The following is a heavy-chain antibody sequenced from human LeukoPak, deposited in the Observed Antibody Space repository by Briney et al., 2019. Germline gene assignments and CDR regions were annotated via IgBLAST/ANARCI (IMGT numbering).Heavy chain of an antibody. Sequence: ASVKVSCKASGYTFTNYALHWVRQAPGQRLEWMGWTNGHTGNTVFSQDFEGRVTITIDTSANTAYMEMNSLRSEDTAVYYCARSPGGNARTWLDYWGQGTLVTVSS. CDR2: TNGHTGNT. J-gene: IGHJ4*02. D-gene: IGHD4-23*01. CDR1: GYTFTNYA. CDR3: ARSPGGNARTWLDY. V-gene: IGHV1-3*02.